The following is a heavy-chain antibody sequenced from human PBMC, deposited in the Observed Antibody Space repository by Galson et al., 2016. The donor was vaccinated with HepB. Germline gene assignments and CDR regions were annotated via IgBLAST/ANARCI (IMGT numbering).Heavy chain of an antibody. D-gene: IGHD4-17*01. CDR3: AKAPTVKESYFFY. CDR1: GFIFRSYG. V-gene: IGHV3-30*18. Sequence: SLRLSCAASGFIFRSYGIHWVRQAPGKGLEWVAVILYDGGNKYYADSVKGRFTISRDNSTNTLYLQMNSLRAEDTAVYYCAKAPTVKESYFFYWGQGTLVTVSS. CDR2: ILYDGGNK. J-gene: IGHJ4*02.